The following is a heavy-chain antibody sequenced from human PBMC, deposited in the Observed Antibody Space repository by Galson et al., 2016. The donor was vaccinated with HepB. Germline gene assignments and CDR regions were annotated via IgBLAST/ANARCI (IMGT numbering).Heavy chain of an antibody. D-gene: IGHD1-26*01. CDR2: ISSSGSTI. CDR1: GFTFSDYY. J-gene: IGHJ6*02. CDR3: ARDRGEGAYSGSYYYYYYYGMDV. V-gene: IGHV3-11*04. Sequence: SLRLSCAASGFTFSDYYMSWIRQAPGKGLEWVSYISSSGSTIYYADSVKGRFTISRDNAKNSLYLKMNSLRAEDTAVYYCARDRGEGAYSGSYYYYYYYGMDVWGQGTTVTVSS.